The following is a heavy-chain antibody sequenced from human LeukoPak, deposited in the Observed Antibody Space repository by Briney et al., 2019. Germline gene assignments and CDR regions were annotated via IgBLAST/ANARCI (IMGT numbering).Heavy chain of an antibody. Sequence: ASVTVSCQASGYTFTGYYIHWVRQAPGQGLEWMGWINPNSGGTKYAEKVQGRVTMTRDTSSSTDYMKLSWLRFDDSAVYYCARDFLVAGTSTYWGQGTLVTVSS. CDR2: INPNSGGT. J-gene: IGHJ4*02. V-gene: IGHV1-2*02. CDR1: GYTFTGYY. CDR3: ARDFLVAGTSTY. D-gene: IGHD6-19*01.